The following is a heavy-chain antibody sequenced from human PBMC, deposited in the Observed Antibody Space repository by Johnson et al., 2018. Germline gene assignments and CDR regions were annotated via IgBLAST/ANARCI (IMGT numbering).Heavy chain of an antibody. J-gene: IGHJ5*02. CDR1: GYTFTSYA. V-gene: IGHV1-3*02. Sequence: QVQLVQSGAEVKKPGASVKVSCKASGYTFTSYAMHWVRQAPGQRLEWMGWSNAGNGNTKYSKELQGRVTITRDTSASTAYLELSSLRSEDMAVYYCAKAGVDIVVVPAASSRGNWFDPWGQGTLVTVSS. CDR2: SNAGNGNT. D-gene: IGHD2-2*01. CDR3: AKAGVDIVVVPAASSRGNWFDP.